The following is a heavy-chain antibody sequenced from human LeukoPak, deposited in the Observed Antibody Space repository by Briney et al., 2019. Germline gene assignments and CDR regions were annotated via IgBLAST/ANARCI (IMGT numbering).Heavy chain of an antibody. CDR1: GITFTNFG. V-gene: IGHV3-23*01. CDR3: AKGHSAHGTGFDG. CDR2: ISGSGDTT. Sequence: GGSLRLSCAASGITFTNFGMSWVRQAPGKGLEWVSGISGSGDTTYYADSVKGRFTTSRDNFKNTLYLQMNSLRVEDTAVYYCAKGHSAHGTGFDGWGQGTLVIASS. D-gene: IGHD1-1*01. J-gene: IGHJ4*02.